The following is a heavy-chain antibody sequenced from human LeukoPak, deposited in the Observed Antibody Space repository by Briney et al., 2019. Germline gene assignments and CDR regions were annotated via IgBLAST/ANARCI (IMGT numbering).Heavy chain of an antibody. CDR2: IIPIFGTA. Sequence: SVKVSCKASGGTFSSYAISWVRQAPGQGLEGMGGIIPIFGTANYAQKFQGRVTITADESTSTAYMELSSLRSEDTAVYYCARVPEYYYGSGSYGYYYYMDVWGKGTTVTISS. V-gene: IGHV1-69*13. J-gene: IGHJ6*03. D-gene: IGHD3-10*01. CDR1: GGTFSSYA. CDR3: ARVPEYYYGSGSYGYYYYMDV.